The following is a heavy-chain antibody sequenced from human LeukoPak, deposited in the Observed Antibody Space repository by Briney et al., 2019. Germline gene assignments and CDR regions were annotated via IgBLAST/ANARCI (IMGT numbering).Heavy chain of an antibody. D-gene: IGHD3-22*01. CDR3: AKDRYYDNSGSYYESGS. CDR2: VVGSGSST. J-gene: IGHJ5*02. Sequence: GGSLRLSCAASGFTFSNYAMSWVRQAPGKGLECVSAVVGSGSSTYYADSVTGRFTISRDNSRNTLYLQMNSLRAEDTAVYYCAKDRYYDNSGSYYESGSWGQGTLVTVSS. V-gene: IGHV3-23*01. CDR1: GFTFSNYA.